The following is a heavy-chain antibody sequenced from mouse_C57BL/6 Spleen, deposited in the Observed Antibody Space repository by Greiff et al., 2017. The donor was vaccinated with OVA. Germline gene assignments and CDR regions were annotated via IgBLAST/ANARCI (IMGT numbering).Heavy chain of an antibody. CDR3: ARCKSEYDAMDY. CDR2: INPNNGGT. Sequence: EVQLQQSGPELVKPGASVKISCKASGYTFTDYYMNWVKQSHGKSLEWIGDINPNNGGTSYNQKFKGKATLTVDKSSSTAYMELRSLTSEDSAVYDCARCKSEYDAMDYWGQGTSVTVSS. V-gene: IGHV1-26*01. CDR1: GYTFTDYY. J-gene: IGHJ4*01.